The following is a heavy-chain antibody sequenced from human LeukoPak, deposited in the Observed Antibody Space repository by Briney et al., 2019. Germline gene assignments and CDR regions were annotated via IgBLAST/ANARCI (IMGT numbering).Heavy chain of an antibody. CDR3: ARARRGVEMATIFDF. J-gene: IGHJ4*02. Sequence: ASVKVSCKASGYTFTGYYMHWVQQAPGQGLEWMGWINPNSGGTNYAQKFQGWVTMTRDTSISTAYMELRSLRSDDTAVYYCARARRGVEMATIFDFWGQGTLVTVSS. CDR2: INPNSGGT. D-gene: IGHD5-24*01. V-gene: IGHV1-2*04. CDR1: GYTFTGYY.